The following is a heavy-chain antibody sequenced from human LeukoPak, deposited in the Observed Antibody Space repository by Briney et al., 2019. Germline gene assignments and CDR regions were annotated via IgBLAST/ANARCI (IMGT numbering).Heavy chain of an antibody. J-gene: IGHJ4*02. CDR3: ARGGYYDY. CDR1: GGSISSSSYY. Sequence: SETLPLTCTVSGGSISSSSYYWGWIRQPPGKGLEWIGSIYYSGSTYYNPSLKSRVTISVDTSKNQFSLKLSSVTAADTAVYYCARGGYYDYWGQGTLVTVSS. D-gene: IGHD3-10*01. V-gene: IGHV4-39*07. CDR2: IYYSGST.